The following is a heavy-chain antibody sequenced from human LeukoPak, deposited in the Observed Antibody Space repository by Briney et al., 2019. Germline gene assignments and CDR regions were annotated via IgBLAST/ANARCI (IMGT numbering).Heavy chain of an antibody. V-gene: IGHV3-30*02. D-gene: IGHD3-10*01. J-gene: IGHJ3*02. Sequence: SGGSLRLSCAASGFIFNNYGMHWVRQAPGKGLEWVAFIRYDGTNKYYADSVKGRFTISRDNSKSTHYLQLNSLRAEDTAVYHCARDYDFGSGSVSLGALDIWGQGTMVTVSS. CDR3: ARDYDFGSGSVSLGALDI. CDR2: IRYDGTNK. CDR1: GFIFNNYG.